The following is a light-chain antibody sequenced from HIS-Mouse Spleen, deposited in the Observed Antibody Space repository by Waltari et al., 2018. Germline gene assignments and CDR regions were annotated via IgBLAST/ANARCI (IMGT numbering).Light chain of an antibody. V-gene: IGLV3-25*03. Sequence: SYELTQPPSVSVSPGQTARITCSGDALPKQYAYWYQQKTGKAPVLVIYKDSERPSGLPERFSGSSSGTTVTLTISGVQAEDEADYYCQSADSSGTWVFGGGTKLTVL. CDR1: ALPKQY. CDR2: KDS. CDR3: QSADSSGTWV. J-gene: IGLJ3*02.